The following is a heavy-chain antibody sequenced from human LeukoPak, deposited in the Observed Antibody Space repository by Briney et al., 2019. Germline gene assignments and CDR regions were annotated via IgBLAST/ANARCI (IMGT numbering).Heavy chain of an antibody. CDR2: IIPILGIA. CDR3: AQEGYYGFWSGYRRYFDY. CDR1: GGTFSSYT. V-gene: IGHV1-69*02. J-gene: IGHJ4*02. Sequence: SVKVSCKASGGTFSSYTISWVRQAPGQGLEWMGRIIPILGIANYAQKFQGRVTITADKSTSTAYMELSSLRSEDTAVYYCAQEGYYGFWSGYRRYFDYWGQGTLVTVSS. D-gene: IGHD3-3*01.